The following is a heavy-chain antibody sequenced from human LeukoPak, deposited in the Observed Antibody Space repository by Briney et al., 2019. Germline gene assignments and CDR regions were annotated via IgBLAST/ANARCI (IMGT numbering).Heavy chain of an antibody. D-gene: IGHD3-22*01. Sequence: GGSLRLSCAASGFTFSSYGMHWVRQAPGKGLEWVAVISYDGSNKYYADSVKGRFTISRDNSKNTLYLQMNSLRAEDTAVYYCAREDYYDSSGYPQIDYWGQGTLVTVSS. CDR2: ISYDGSNK. V-gene: IGHV3-30*03. CDR1: GFTFSSYG. CDR3: AREDYYDSSGYPQIDY. J-gene: IGHJ4*02.